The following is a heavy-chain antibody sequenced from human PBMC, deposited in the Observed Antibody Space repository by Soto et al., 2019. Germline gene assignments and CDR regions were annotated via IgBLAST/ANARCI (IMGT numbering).Heavy chain of an antibody. CDR1: GGSISSSNDY. V-gene: IGHV4-39*01. Sequence: SETLSLTCTVSGGSISSSNDYWGWIRQPPGKGLEWIGSIYSSGSTDYNPSLKSRVTISVDTSKNQFSLKLSSVTAEDTAVYYCARHESGSYYYWGQGTLVTVSS. CDR2: IYSSGST. J-gene: IGHJ4*02. D-gene: IGHD1-26*01. CDR3: ARHESGSYYY.